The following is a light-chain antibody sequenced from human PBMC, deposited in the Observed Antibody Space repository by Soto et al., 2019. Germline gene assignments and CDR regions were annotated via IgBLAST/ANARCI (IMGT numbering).Light chain of an antibody. CDR2: RNN. Sequence: QSVLTQPPSVSGAPGQRVTISCTGSSSNIGAGYDVHWYQQLPGTAPKLVIFRNNNRPSGVPDRFSGSKSGTSASLAITGLQAEDEADYYCHSYAGSNTVVFGGGTKLTVL. CDR3: HSYAGSNTVV. CDR1: SSNIGAGYD. J-gene: IGLJ2*01. V-gene: IGLV1-40*01.